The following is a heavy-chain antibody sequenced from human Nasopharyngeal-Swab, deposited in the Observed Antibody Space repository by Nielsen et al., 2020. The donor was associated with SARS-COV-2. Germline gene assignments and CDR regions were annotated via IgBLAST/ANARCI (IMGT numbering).Heavy chain of an antibody. CDR1: GFTFSSYW. CDR3: AKDMGSSGPEYFDL. V-gene: IGHV3-9*01. D-gene: IGHD6-19*01. CDR2: ISWNSGSI. Sequence: SLKISCAASGFTFSSYWMSWVRQAPGKGLEWVSGISWNSGSIGYADSVKGRFTISRDNAKNSLYLQMNSLRAEDTALYYCAKDMGSSGPEYFDLWGRGTLVTVSS. J-gene: IGHJ2*01.